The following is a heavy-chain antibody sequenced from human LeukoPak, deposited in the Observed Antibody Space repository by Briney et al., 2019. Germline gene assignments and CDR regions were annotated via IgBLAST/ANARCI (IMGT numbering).Heavy chain of an antibody. CDR1: GFTFSNAW. V-gene: IGHV3-15*01. J-gene: IGHJ4*02. D-gene: IGHD7-27*01. Sequence: PGGSLRLSCAASGFTFSNAWMSWVRQAPGKGLEWVGRIKSKTDGGTTDYAAPVKGRFTISRDDSKYTLYLQMNSLKTEDTAVYYCTTDVLGIGGDGFDYWGQGTLVTVSS. CDR3: TTDVLGIGGDGFDY. CDR2: IKSKTDGGTT.